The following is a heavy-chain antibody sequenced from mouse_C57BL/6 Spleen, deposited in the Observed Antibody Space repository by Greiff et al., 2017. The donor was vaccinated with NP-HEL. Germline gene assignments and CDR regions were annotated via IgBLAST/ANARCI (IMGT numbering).Heavy chain of an antibody. V-gene: IGHV5-9*01. CDR1: GFTFSSYT. CDR2: ISGGGGNT. Sequence: EVQLQESGGGLVKPGGSLKLSCAASGFTFSSYTMSWVRQTPEKRLEWVATISGGGGNTYYPDSVKGRFTISRDNAKNTLYLQMSSLRSEDTALYYCARQVAYWGQGTLVTVSA. CDR3: ARQVAY. J-gene: IGHJ3*01.